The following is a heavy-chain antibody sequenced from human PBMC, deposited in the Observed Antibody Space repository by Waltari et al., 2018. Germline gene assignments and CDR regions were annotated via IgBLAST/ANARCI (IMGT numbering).Heavy chain of an antibody. J-gene: IGHJ4*02. Sequence: WVRHAPGKGLEWVSIIHSDGNTYYKDSVKGRFTISRDNSKNTLYLQMNSLRAEDTAVYYCARDSGGRPFDYWGQGILVTVSA. D-gene: IGHD3-16*01. CDR2: IHSDGNT. V-gene: IGHV3-53*01. CDR3: ARDSGGRPFDY.